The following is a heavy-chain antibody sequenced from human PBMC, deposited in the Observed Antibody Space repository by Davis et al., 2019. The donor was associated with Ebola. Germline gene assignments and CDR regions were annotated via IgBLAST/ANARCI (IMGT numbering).Heavy chain of an antibody. D-gene: IGHD4/OR15-4a*01. CDR3: ATEATMVY. V-gene: IGHV3-23*01. Sequence: GGSLRLSCAASGYTFRIHAMTWVRQAPGKGLEWVSALSGSGGLSYYADSVRGRFIISRDNDKNSVLLQMDRMTHDDAGVYYCATEATMVYWGQGVLVTVSS. CDR2: LSGSGGLS. J-gene: IGHJ4*02. CDR1: GYTFRIHA.